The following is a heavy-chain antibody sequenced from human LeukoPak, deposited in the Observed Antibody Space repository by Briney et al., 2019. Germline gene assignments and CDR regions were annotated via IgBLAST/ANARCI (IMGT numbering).Heavy chain of an antibody. V-gene: IGHV1-69*06. Sequence: ASVKVSCKASGGTFSSYAISWVRQAPGRGLEWMGGIIPIFGTANYAQKFQGRVTITADKSTSTAYMELSSLRSEDTAVYYCARQYCDSSGYYYEDYWGQGTLVTVSS. CDR1: GGTFSSYA. CDR2: IIPIFGTA. CDR3: ARQYCDSSGYYYEDY. D-gene: IGHD3-22*01. J-gene: IGHJ4*02.